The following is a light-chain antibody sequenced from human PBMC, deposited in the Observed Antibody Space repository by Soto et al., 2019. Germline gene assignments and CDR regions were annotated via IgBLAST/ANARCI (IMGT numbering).Light chain of an antibody. CDR2: ANK. V-gene: IGLV1-40*01. CDR1: SSNIGPDYD. CDR3: QSYDTSPSGYV. Sequence: QSVLTQPPSVSGAPGQRVTISCTGSSSNIGPDYDVHWYQQLPGTAPKLLIYANKNRPAGVPDRFSASKSGTSAPLAINGLQAEDEADYYCQSYDTSPSGYVFGGGTKVTVL. J-gene: IGLJ1*01.